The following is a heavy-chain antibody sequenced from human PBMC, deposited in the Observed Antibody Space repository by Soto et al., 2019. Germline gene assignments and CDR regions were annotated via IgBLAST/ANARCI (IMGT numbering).Heavy chain of an antibody. CDR2: ISYDGSNK. V-gene: IGHV3-30*18. D-gene: IGHD6-19*01. CDR1: GFTFSSYG. J-gene: IGHJ4*02. CDR3: AKDLPGIAVAV. Sequence: GGSLRLSCAASGFTFSSYGMHWVRQAPGKGLEWVAVISYDGSNKYYADSVKGRFTISRDNSKNTLYLQMNSLRAEDTAVYYCAKDLPGIAVAVWGQGTLVTVSS.